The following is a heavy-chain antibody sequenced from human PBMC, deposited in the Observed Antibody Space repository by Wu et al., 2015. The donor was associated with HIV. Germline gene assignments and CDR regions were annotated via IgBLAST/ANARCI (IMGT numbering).Heavy chain of an antibody. V-gene: IGHV1-18*01. D-gene: IGHD6-6*01. CDR2: ISAYNGNT. J-gene: IGHJ6*03. CDR1: GYNFVTYG. CDR3: ARLVAARPGDESYYMDV. Sequence: QVQLVQSGAEVKKPGASMTVSCKTSGYNFVTYGLSWVRQAPGQGLEWMGSISAYNGNTNSPKFQDRVTLTTDTSTSTAYMELRSLKSDDTAVYYCARLVAARPGDESYYMDVWGKGTTVTVSS.